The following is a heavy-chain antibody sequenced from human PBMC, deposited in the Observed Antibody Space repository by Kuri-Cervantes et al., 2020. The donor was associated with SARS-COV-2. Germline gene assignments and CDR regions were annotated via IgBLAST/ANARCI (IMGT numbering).Heavy chain of an antibody. D-gene: IGHD6-19*01. CDR1: GFTFSSYW. CDR3: AREESVPLNY. J-gene: IGHJ4*02. CDR2: IKQDGSEK. Sequence: GESLKISCAASGFTFSSYWMSWVRQAPGKGLEWVANIKQDGSEKYYVDSVKGRFTISRDNAKNTLYLQMNSLRAEDTAVYYCAREESVPLNYWGQGTLVTVSS. V-gene: IGHV3-7*01.